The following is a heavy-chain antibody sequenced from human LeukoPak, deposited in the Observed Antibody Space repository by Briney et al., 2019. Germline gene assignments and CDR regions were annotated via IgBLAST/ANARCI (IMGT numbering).Heavy chain of an antibody. D-gene: IGHD6-19*01. V-gene: IGHV4-61*01. CDR2: IYYSGST. CDR3: ARDAAVAVAGTSYYYYMDV. Sequence: SETLSLTCTVSGGSISSNSYYWGWIRQPPGKGLEWIGYIYYSGSTNYNPSLKSRVTISVDTSKNQFSLKLSSVTAADTAVYYCARDAAVAVAGTSYYYYMDVWGKGTTVTVSS. J-gene: IGHJ6*03. CDR1: GGSISSNSYY.